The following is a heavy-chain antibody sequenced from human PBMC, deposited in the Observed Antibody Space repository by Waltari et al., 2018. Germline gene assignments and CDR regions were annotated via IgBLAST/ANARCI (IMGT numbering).Heavy chain of an antibody. D-gene: IGHD4-17*01. Sequence: EEQLVESGGDLVKPGGSLRLSCAGSGFTFSSYSMTWVRQAQGKGLEWVSSISSTGHYIYYADSVRGRFTISRDNANNSLYLQMNNLRADDTAIYYCARGFWFTTVTTFTWFDPWGQGTLVTVSS. V-gene: IGHV3-21*01. CDR1: GFTFSSYS. CDR3: ARGFWFTTVTTFTWFDP. J-gene: IGHJ5*02. CDR2: ISSTGHYI.